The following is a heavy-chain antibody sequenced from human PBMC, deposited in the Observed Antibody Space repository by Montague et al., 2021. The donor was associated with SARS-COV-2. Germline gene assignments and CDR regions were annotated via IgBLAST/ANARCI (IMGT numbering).Heavy chain of an antibody. CDR2: IYYSGTT. D-gene: IGHD6-19*01. V-gene: IGHV4-39*01. J-gene: IGHJ4*02. CDR3: ARETYSSGWFHQFDY. CDR1: GGSISSSIYY. Sequence: SETLSLTCTVSGGSISSSIYYWGWIRQPPGMGLEWIGSIYYSGTTYYNPSLQSRVTISVDTSKKQFSLKLSSVTAADTAVYYCARETYSSGWFHQFDYWGQGTLVTVSS.